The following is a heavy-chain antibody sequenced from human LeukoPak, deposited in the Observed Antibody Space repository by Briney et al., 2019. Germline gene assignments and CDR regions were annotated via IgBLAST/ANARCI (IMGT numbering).Heavy chain of an antibody. CDR2: INHSGST. V-gene: IGHV4-34*01. D-gene: IGHD2-2*01. Sequence: SETLSLTCAVYGGSFSGYYWSWIRQPPGKGLEWIGEINHSGSTNYNPSLKSRVTISVDTSKNQFSLKLSSVTAADTAVYYCARGRYCSSTNCYDWFDPWGQGTLVTVSS. CDR1: GGSFSGYY. CDR3: ARGRYCSSTNCYDWFDP. J-gene: IGHJ5*02.